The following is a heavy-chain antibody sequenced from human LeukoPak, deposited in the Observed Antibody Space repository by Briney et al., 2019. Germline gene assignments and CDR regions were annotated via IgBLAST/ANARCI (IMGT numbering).Heavy chain of an antibody. CDR1: GFTFNIYA. J-gene: IGHJ4*02. CDR2: IRGSDGYT. D-gene: IGHD1-7*01. Sequence: PGGSLGLSCAASGFTFNIYAMSWVRQAPGKGPEWVSTIRGSDGYTYYADSVKGRFTISRGNAKNSLYLQMNSLRAEDTALYYCAKDGELQGYYFDYWGQGTLVTVSS. V-gene: IGHV3-23*01. CDR3: AKDGELQGYYFDY.